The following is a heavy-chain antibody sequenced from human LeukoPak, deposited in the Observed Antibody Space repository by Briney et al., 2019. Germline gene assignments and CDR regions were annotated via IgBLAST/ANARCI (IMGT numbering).Heavy chain of an antibody. CDR1: GFTFSNAW. V-gene: IGHV3-15*01. D-gene: IGHD3-16*01. Sequence: GGSLRLSCAASGFTFSNAWMSWVRQAPGKGLEWVGRIKSKTDGGITDYAAPVKGRFTISRDDSKNTLYLQMNSLKTEDTAVYYCTTQVYDYVWGSYWGQGTLVTVSS. CDR3: TTQVYDYVWGSY. CDR2: IKSKTDGGIT. J-gene: IGHJ4*02.